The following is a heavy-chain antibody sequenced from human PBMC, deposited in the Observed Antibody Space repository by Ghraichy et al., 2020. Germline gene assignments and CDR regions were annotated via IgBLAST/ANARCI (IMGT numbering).Heavy chain of an antibody. D-gene: IGHD6-13*01. CDR1: GGSISSYY. CDR3: ARVLGSGSWYSRQWLDP. J-gene: IGHJ5*02. CDR2: IYYSGST. Sequence: SETLSLTCTVSGGSISSYYWSWIRQPPGKGLEWIGYIYYSGSTNFNPSLKSRVTISVDTSKNQFSLKLSSVTAADTAVYYCARVLGSGSWYSRQWLDPWGQGTLVTVSS. V-gene: IGHV4-59*01.